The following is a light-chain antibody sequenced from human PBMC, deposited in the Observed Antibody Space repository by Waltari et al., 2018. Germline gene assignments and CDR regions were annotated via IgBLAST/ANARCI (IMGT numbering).Light chain of an antibody. CDR3: QQYYSTPPT. CDR1: QSVLYSSNNKNY. CDR2: WAS. Sequence: DIVMTQSPDSLAVSLGERATINCKSSQSVLYSSNNKNYLVWYQQKPGQPPKLVIYWASTLESGVPDRFSGSGSGTDFTLTISSLQAEDVAVYYCQQYYSTPPTFGQGTKVEIK. J-gene: IGKJ1*01. V-gene: IGKV4-1*01.